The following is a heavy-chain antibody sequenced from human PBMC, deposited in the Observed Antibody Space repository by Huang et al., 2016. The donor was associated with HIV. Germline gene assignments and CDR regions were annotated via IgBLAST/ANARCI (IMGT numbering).Heavy chain of an antibody. J-gene: IGHJ3*02. Sequence: QVQLVESGAELKKPGASVRVSCKVSGYTVSELSLHWVRQAPEKGLEWRGGFDPEEGETNYGQGWQGRVTMTEDTSTDTAYMELSSLRPEDTAVYYCATSTPDVGAGVLRSAFDIWGQGTMVTVSS. CDR3: ATSTPDVGAGVLRSAFDI. CDR2: FDPEEGET. CDR1: GYTVSELS. V-gene: IGHV1-24*01. D-gene: IGHD2-15*01.